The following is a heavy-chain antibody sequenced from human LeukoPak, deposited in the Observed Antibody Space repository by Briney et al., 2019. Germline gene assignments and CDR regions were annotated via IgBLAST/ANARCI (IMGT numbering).Heavy chain of an antibody. CDR1: GGSISSSNW. J-gene: IGHJ4*02. V-gene: IGHV4-4*02. D-gene: IGHD7-27*01. CDR2: IYHSGST. Sequence: SETLSLTCAVSGGSISSSNWWSWVRQPPGKGLEWIGEIYHSGSTNYNPSLKSRVTISVDKSKNQFSLKLSSVTAADTAVYYCARDGDGGGSRFDYWGQGTLVTVSS. CDR3: ARDGDGGGSRFDY.